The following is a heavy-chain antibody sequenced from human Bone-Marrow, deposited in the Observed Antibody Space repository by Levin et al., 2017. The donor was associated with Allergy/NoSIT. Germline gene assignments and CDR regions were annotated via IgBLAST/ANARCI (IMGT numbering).Heavy chain of an antibody. Sequence: GGSLRLSCAASGFTVSSNYMSWVRQAPGKGLEWVSVIYSGGSTYYADSVKGRFTISRDNSKNTLYLQMNSLRAEDTAVYYCARDPYYYGSGSPNWGQGTLVTVSS. D-gene: IGHD3-10*01. CDR3: ARDPYYYGSGSPN. CDR1: GFTVSSNY. CDR2: IYSGGST. J-gene: IGHJ4*02. V-gene: IGHV3-66*02.